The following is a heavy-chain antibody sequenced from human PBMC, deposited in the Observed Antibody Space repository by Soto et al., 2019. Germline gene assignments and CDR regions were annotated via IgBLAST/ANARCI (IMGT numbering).Heavy chain of an antibody. J-gene: IGHJ4*02. CDR3: AKDRSSMATAGGDF. D-gene: IGHD5-12*01. Sequence: GGSLRLSCGASGFTFSTYAMNWVRQAPGKGLEWVSTISVSDGSTYYADSVKGRFTISRDNSKNTVHLQMDSLRAEDTAVYYCAKDRSSMATAGGDFWGQGTLVTVSS. CDR1: GFTFSTYA. CDR2: ISVSDGST. V-gene: IGHV3-23*01.